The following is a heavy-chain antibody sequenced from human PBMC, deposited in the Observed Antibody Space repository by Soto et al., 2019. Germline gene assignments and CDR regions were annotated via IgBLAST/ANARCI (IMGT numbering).Heavy chain of an antibody. CDR2: VFYTGFT. CDR3: ASYQKGYNWNYFDH. D-gene: IGHD1-20*01. J-gene: IGHJ4*02. CDR1: GGSISGSYYY. Sequence: QLQLQESGPGLVKPSETLSLTCAVSGGSISGSYYYWGWLRQSPGRGPEWIGSVFYTGFTSYNPSLESRVSVSVDTSKNQFSLKVSAVTAADKAVYYCASYQKGYNWNYFDHWGQGALVTVAS. V-gene: IGHV4-39*01.